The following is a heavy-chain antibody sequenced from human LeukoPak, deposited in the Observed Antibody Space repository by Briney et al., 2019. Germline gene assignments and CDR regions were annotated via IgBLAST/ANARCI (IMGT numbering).Heavy chain of an antibody. CDR1: GFTFDDYA. CDR3: AKGRGYSSSWYWLDP. D-gene: IGHD6-13*01. V-gene: IGHV3-9*01. J-gene: IGHJ5*02. Sequence: PGGSLRLSCAASGFTFDDYAMHWVRQAPGKGLEWVSGIRSNSGSIGYVDSVKGRFTISTDNAKNSLYLQMNSLRAEDTALYYCAKGRGYSSSWYWLDPWGQGTLVTVSS. CDR2: IRSNSGSI.